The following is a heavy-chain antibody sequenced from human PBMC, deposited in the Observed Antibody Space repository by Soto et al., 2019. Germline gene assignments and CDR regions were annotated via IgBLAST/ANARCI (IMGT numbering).Heavy chain of an antibody. V-gene: IGHV1-69*02. Sequence: QVQLVQSGAEGKKPGSSVRVSCKASGDTFSFYSINWVRQAPGLGLEWMGRINPILSMSNYAQRFQGRVTVTADKSTSTAYMELSSLRSEDTAMYYCASSYGSGYRAFDYWGQGALVTVSS. CDR3: ASSYGSGYRAFDY. J-gene: IGHJ4*02. CDR1: GDTFSFYS. CDR2: INPILSMS. D-gene: IGHD3-10*01.